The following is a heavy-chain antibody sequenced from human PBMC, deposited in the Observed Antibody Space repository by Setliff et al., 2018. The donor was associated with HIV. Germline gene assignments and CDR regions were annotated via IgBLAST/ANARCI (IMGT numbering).Heavy chain of an antibody. D-gene: IGHD3-16*01. CDR2: ISYSGST. J-gene: IGHJ5*02. CDR1: GDSISSNS. Sequence: SETLSLTCTVSGDSISSNSWSWIRQPPGGGLEFIGYISYSGSTNYNPSLKSRLTISIDTSKNQFSLKLNSVTATDTAVYYCARRTFGSGRIDPWGQGTLVTVSS. CDR3: ARRTFGSGRIDP. V-gene: IGHV4-59*08.